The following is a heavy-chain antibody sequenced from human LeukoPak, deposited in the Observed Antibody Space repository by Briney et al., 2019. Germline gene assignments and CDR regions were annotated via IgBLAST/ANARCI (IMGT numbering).Heavy chain of an antibody. CDR2: IKQDGSGK. CDR1: GFTFSSYW. D-gene: IGHD2-2*02. V-gene: IGHV3-7*01. Sequence: GGSLRLSCAASGFTFSSYWMSWVRQAPGKGLEWVANIKQDGSGKYYVDSVKGRFTISRDNAKNTLYLQMNSLRAEDTAVYYCARAYSRYCSSTSCYTVYFDYWGQGTLVTISS. CDR3: ARAYSRYCSSTSCYTVYFDY. J-gene: IGHJ4*02.